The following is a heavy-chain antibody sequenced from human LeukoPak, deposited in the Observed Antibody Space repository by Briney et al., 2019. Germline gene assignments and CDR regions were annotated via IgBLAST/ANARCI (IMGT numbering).Heavy chain of an antibody. CDR1: GFTFSSYA. Sequence: PGGSLRLSCAASGFTFSSYAMHWVRQAPGKGLEWVAVISYDGSNKYYADSVKGRFTISRDNSKNTLYLQMNSLRAEDTAVYYCAREWFGELIWGQGTLVAVSS. CDR3: AREWFGELI. CDR2: ISYDGSNK. J-gene: IGHJ4*02. V-gene: IGHV3-30*04. D-gene: IGHD3-10*01.